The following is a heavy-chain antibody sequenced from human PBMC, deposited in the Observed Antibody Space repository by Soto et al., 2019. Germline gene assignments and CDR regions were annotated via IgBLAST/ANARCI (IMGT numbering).Heavy chain of an antibody. Sequence: QVQLQESGPGLVKPLQTLSLTCTVSGGSISSGDYYWSWIRQPPGKGLEWIGYIYHSGSTYYNPSLKSRVAVSVDTSKNQFSLDLSSVTAADTAVYYCARVVYGNSKRFLARWFDPWGQGTLVTVSS. CDR1: GGSISSGDYY. CDR3: ARVVYGNSKRFLARWFDP. D-gene: IGHD3-3*01. CDR2: IYHSGST. V-gene: IGHV4-30-4*01. J-gene: IGHJ5*02.